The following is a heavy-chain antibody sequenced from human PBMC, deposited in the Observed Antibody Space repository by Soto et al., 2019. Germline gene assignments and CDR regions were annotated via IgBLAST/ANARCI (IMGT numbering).Heavy chain of an antibody. CDR2: IDNSGST. D-gene: IGHD3-10*02. J-gene: IGHJ4*02. V-gene: IGHV4-31*03. Sequence: QVQLDESGPGLVQPSQTLSLSCTVSGASVSTGVYYWTWIRQHPGKGLERIGYIDNSGSTYYNPSLTGRVDISVDTSKNQFSLNLQSVTAADTAFYYCAGAVSDFDVRRYRTSYFDQWGQGILVTVSS. CDR3: AGAVSDFDVRRYRTSYFDQ. CDR1: GASVSTGVYY.